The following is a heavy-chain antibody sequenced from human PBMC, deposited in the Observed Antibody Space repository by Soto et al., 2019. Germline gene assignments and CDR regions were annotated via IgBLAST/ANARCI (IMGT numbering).Heavy chain of an antibody. J-gene: IGHJ6*03. CDR1: DVSFSDYY. D-gene: IGHD3-16*02. Sequence: QVQLQLWGAGLLKPSETLSLTFALNDVSFSDYYWSWIRQHPGKGLEWIGEVNHGGGTNYSPSLKSRVTISVETSKNQFSLKLSSVTDAETAVYFCARVSRAFGVVVASRHHYYYSLDVWGNGTPGTVSS. CDR2: VNHGGGT. V-gene: IGHV4-34*01. CDR3: ARVSRAFGVVVASRHHYYYSLDV.